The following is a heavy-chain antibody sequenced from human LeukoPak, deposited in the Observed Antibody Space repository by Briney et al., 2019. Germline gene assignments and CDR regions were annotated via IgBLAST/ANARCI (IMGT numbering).Heavy chain of an antibody. CDR2: ISNSGSDI. CDR3: ARHRNWNYEFDP. J-gene: IGHJ5*02. CDR1: GFTFSDYY. Sequence: GGSLRLSCAASGFTFSDYYMSWIRQAPGKGLEWLSYISNSGSDIYYLDSVEGRFTISRDNAKNSLYLQMNSLRVDDTAVYYCARHRNWNYEFDPWGQGTLVVLSS. V-gene: IGHV3-11*04. D-gene: IGHD1-7*01.